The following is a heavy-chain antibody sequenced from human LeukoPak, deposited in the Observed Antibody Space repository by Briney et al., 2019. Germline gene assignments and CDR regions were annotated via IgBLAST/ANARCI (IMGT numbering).Heavy chain of an antibody. CDR1: GYTFTSYY. Sequence: VASVKVSCKASGYTFTSYYMQWVRQAPGQGLEWMGIINPSGGSTSYAQKFQGRVTMTRDTSTSTVYMELSSLRSEDTAVYYCAREGEMRWFGELKRNWFDPWGQGTLVTVSS. CDR2: INPSGGST. CDR3: AREGEMRWFGELKRNWFDP. V-gene: IGHV1-46*01. D-gene: IGHD3-10*01. J-gene: IGHJ5*02.